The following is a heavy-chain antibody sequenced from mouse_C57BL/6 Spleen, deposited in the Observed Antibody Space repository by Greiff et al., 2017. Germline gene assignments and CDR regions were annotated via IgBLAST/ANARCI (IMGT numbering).Heavy chain of an antibody. CDR3: ERGGTRDY. CDR1: GYTFTSYW. V-gene: IGHV1-59*01. J-gene: IGHJ2*01. D-gene: IGHD4-1*01. Sequence: QVQLQQPGAELVRPGTSVKLSCKASGYTFTSYWMTWVKQRPGQGLEWIGVIDPSDSYTTYNQKFKSKATLTVDTSSSTAYLQLSSLTSEDSAGCYCERGGTRDYWGQGTTLTVSS. CDR2: IDPSDSYT.